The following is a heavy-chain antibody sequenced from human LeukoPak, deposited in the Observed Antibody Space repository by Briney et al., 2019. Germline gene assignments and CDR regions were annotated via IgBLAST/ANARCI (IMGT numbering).Heavy chain of an antibody. CDR2: ISSSGSTI. J-gene: IGHJ4*02. Sequence: GGSLRLSCAASGFTFSDYYMSWIRQAPGKGLEWVSYISSSGSTIYYADSVKGRFTISRDNSKNTLYLQMNSLRAEDTAVYYCARGRVLLWFGELYKVDYWGQGTLVTVSS. D-gene: IGHD3-10*01. V-gene: IGHV3-11*04. CDR3: ARGRVLLWFGELYKVDY. CDR1: GFTFSDYY.